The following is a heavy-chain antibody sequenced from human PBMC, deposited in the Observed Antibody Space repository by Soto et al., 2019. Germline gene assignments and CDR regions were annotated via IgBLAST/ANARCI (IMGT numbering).Heavy chain of an antibody. J-gene: IGHJ4*02. CDR1: GASISVHSYY. V-gene: IGHV4-31*03. Sequence: SETLSLTCTVSGASISVHSYYWTWIRQPPGKGLEWIGNIYYSGSTYYNPSLKSRVTISVDTSKNQFSLKLSSVTAADTAVYYCARDRYYDNSGEFDYWGQGTLVTVSS. CDR2: IYYSGST. D-gene: IGHD3-22*01. CDR3: ARDRYYDNSGEFDY.